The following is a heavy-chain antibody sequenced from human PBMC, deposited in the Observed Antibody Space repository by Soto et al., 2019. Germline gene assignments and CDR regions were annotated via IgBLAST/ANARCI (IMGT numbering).Heavy chain of an antibody. CDR1: GGSISSSSYY. D-gene: IGHD6-13*01. CDR2: IYYSGST. CDR3: ARHSSPGIAAYFDY. V-gene: IGHV4-39*01. J-gene: IGHJ4*02. Sequence: PSETLSLTCTVSGGSISSSSYYWGWIRQPPGKGLEWIGSIYYSGSTYYNPSLKSRVTISVDTSKNQFSLKLSSVTAADTAVYYCARHSSPGIAAYFDYWGQGTLVTVSS.